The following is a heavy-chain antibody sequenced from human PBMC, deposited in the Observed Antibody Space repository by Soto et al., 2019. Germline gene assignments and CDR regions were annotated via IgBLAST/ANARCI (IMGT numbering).Heavy chain of an antibody. D-gene: IGHD3-10*01. Sequence: GSLRLSCAASGLTFSSYGMHWVRQAPGKGLEWVAVISYDGSNNYYADSVKGRFTISRDNSKNTLYLQMNSLRAEDTAVYYCAKGSHYYGSRIPGYYGMDVWGQGTTVTVSS. CDR1: GLTFSSYG. CDR3: AKGSHYYGSRIPGYYGMDV. J-gene: IGHJ6*02. V-gene: IGHV3-30*18. CDR2: ISYDGSNN.